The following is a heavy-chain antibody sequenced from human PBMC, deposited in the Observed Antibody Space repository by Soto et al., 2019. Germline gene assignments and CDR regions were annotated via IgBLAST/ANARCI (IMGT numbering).Heavy chain of an antibody. D-gene: IGHD3-16*01. Sequence: GGSLRLSCAASGFSFSSYAMNWVRQAPGKGLEWVSVISGSGKSTYYAESVKGRFTISRDNSKNTLYLQMNSLRAEDTAVYYCAKDPGGGLPYHYFHFWGQGTLVTVSS. V-gene: IGHV3-23*01. CDR2: ISGSGKST. J-gene: IGHJ4*02. CDR1: GFSFSSYA. CDR3: AKDPGGGLPYHYFHF.